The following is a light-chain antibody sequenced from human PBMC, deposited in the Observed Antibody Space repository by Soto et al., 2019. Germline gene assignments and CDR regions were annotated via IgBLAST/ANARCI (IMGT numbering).Light chain of an antibody. V-gene: IGKV3-15*01. J-gene: IGKJ1*01. CDR1: QSVSSN. Sequence: EIVITQSPATLSVSPGERATLSCRASQSVSSNLAWYQQKPGQAPRILIYGASTRATGIPDRFSGSGSGTEFTLTISSLQSEDFAVYYCQQYNNWRTFGQGTKVDIK. CDR3: QQYNNWRT. CDR2: GAS.